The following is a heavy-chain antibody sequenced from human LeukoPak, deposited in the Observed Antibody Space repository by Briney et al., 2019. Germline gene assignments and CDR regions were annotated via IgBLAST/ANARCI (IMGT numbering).Heavy chain of an antibody. D-gene: IGHD3-22*01. Sequence: GGSLRLSCAASGFTFSSYAMRWVRQAPGKGLEWVSAISGSGGSTYYADSVKGRFTISRDNSKNTLYLQMNSLRAEDTAVYYCAKGDVVTMIDNWFDPWGQGTLVTVSS. CDR2: ISGSGGST. J-gene: IGHJ5*02. CDR1: GFTFSSYA. V-gene: IGHV3-23*01. CDR3: AKGDVVTMIDNWFDP.